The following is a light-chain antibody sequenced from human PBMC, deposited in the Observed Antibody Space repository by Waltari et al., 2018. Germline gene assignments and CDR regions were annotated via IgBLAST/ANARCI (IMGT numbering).Light chain of an antibody. V-gene: IGKV3-11*01. CDR3: QQRIQWPNS. CDR1: QSVISH. CDR2: GTS. J-gene: IGKJ2*03. Sequence: EIVLTQSPATLSLSPGERATLSCRASQSVISHLAWYLQKPGQAPRLLIYGTSNRATGIPARFSGSGSGTDFTLTISSLEPEDFAVYYCQQRIQWPNSFGQGTKLEL.